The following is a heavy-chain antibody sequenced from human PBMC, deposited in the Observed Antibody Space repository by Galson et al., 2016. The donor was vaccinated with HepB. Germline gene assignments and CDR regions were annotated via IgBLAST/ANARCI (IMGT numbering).Heavy chain of an antibody. V-gene: IGHV3-30*18. D-gene: IGHD3-3*01. Sequence: SLRLSCAASGFIFGSSGMHWVRQAPGKGLEWVAVLSYDGTNKQYGDSVKGRFTISRDKSKNTLYLDMSSLRTEDTAVYYCAKDRRGSGPYYDFWRDYFPANWGQGTLVTGSS. J-gene: IGHJ4*02. CDR3: AKDRRGSGPYYDFWRDYFPAN. CDR2: LSYDGTNK. CDR1: GFIFGSSG.